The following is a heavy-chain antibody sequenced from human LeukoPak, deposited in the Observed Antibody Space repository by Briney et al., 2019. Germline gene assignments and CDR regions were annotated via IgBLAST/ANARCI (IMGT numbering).Heavy chain of an antibody. J-gene: IGHJ6*03. CDR3: AREAPIGGNEAPYYMDV. CDR1: GYTFTSYG. V-gene: IGHV1-18*01. D-gene: IGHD4-23*01. Sequence: ASVKVSCKASGYTFTSYGISWVRQAPGQGLEWMGWISAYNGNTNYAQKLQGRVTMTTDTSTSTAYMELRSLRSDDTAVYYCAREAPIGGNEAPYYMDVWGKGTTVTVSS. CDR2: ISAYNGNT.